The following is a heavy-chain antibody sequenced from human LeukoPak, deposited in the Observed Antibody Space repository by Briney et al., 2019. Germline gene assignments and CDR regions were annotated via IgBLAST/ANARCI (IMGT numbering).Heavy chain of an antibody. V-gene: IGHV3-23*01. CDR1: GFTFSSYA. D-gene: IGHD3-3*01. CDR2: ISGSGGST. Sequence: GGSLRLSCAASGFTFSSYAMSWVRQAPGKGLEWVSAISGSGGSTYYADSVKGRFIISRDNSKNTLYLQMNSLRAEDTAVYYCAKEGEYYDFWSGYYFHFDYWGQGTLVTVSS. CDR3: AKEGEYYDFWSGYYFHFDY. J-gene: IGHJ4*02.